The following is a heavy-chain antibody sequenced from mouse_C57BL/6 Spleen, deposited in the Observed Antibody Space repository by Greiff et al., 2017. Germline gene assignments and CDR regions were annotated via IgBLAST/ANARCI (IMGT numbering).Heavy chain of an antibody. Sequence: VKPGASVKIPCKASGYTFTDYNMDWVKQSHGKSLEWIGDINPNNGGTIYNQKFKGKATLTVDKSSSTAYMELRSLTSEDTAVYYCASAIYYYGSGYFDVWGTGTTVTVSS. V-gene: IGHV1-18*01. CDR3: ASAIYYYGSGYFDV. CDR1: GYTFTDYN. D-gene: IGHD1-1*01. CDR2: INPNNGGT. J-gene: IGHJ1*03.